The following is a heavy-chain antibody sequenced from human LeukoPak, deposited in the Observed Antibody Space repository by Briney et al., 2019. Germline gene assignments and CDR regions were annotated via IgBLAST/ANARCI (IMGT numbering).Heavy chain of an antibody. CDR3: AREAAAGRRTFDY. Sequence: SSVTVSCQASGGTFSSYAISWLRLAPGPALEWLGGIIPIFCTANYAQKFQGKVTITADESTSTAYMELSSLRSEDTAVYYCAREAAAGRRTFDYWGQGTLVTVPS. CDR2: IIPIFCTA. CDR1: GGTFSSYA. J-gene: IGHJ4*02. D-gene: IGHD6-13*01. V-gene: IGHV1-69*01.